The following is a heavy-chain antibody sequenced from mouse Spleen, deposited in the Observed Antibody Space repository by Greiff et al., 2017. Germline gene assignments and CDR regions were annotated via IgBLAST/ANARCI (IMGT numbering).Heavy chain of an antibody. CDR3: ARHPDSSDAY. J-gene: IGHJ3*01. CDR2: ISSGGSYT. V-gene: IGHV5-9-3*01. Sequence: DVKLVESGGGLVKPGGSLKLSCAASGFTFSSYAMSWVRQTPEKRLEWVATISSGGSYTYYPDSVKGRFTISRDNAKNTLYLQMSSLRSEDTAMYYCARHPDSSDAYWGQGTLVTVSA. D-gene: IGHD3-2*01. CDR1: GFTFSSYA.